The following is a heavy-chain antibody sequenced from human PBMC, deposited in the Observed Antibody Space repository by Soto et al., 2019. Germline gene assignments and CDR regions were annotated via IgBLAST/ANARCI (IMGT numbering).Heavy chain of an antibody. CDR1: GDSASSKNAA. J-gene: IGHJ4*02. CDR2: TYYRSKWHS. CDR3: ARSGPGGYIDH. D-gene: IGHD2-15*01. V-gene: IGHV6-1*01. Sequence: PXQALSLPFDISGDSASSKNAAWNLIRQSPSRGLEWLGRTYYRSKWHSGYAVSVRSRVSISPDTSKNRFSLQLNSVTPDDTAVYYCARSGPGGYIDHWGRGTLVTVSS.